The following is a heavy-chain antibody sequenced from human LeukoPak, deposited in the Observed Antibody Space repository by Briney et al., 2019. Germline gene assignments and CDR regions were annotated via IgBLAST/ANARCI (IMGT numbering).Heavy chain of an antibody. CDR3: ARDTDDSSGYYYNDY. J-gene: IGHJ4*02. CDR1: GYTFTGYY. D-gene: IGHD3-22*01. CDR2: INPNSGGT. V-gene: IGHV1-2*04. Sequence: ASVKVSCKASGYTFTGYYMHWVRQVPGQGLEWMGWINPNSGGTNYAQKFQGWVTMTRDTSISTAYMELSRLRSDDTAVYYCARDTDDSSGYYYNDYWGQGTLVTVSS.